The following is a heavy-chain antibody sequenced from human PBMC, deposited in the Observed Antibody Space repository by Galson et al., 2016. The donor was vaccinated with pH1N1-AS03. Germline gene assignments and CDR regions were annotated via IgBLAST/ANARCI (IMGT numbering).Heavy chain of an antibody. CDR3: ARLQRDTILTDSFFDY. Sequence: SLRLSCAASGFNFRGYYMSWIRQAPGKGLEWVAYINAGNNYREYADSVKGRFTVSRDNAKRSLYRQMNSLRAEDTAVYYCARLQRDTILTDSFFDYWGQGTLVTVSS. V-gene: IGHV3-11*06. D-gene: IGHD5-18*01. CDR2: INAGNNYR. J-gene: IGHJ4*02. CDR1: GFNFRGYY.